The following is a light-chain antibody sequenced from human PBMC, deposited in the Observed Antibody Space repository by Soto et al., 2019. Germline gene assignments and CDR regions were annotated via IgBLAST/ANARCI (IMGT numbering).Light chain of an antibody. CDR3: YQRQSWPRT. J-gene: IGKJ1*01. Sequence: EIVLTQSPAPLSSFPGARVTRSCTASQYSNTRLAWYQHSPGQATRLLIYQTSIRAAGIPARFSASRSGTDITLTISDVQPDEFAVYYCYQRQSWPRTFGQGTKV. V-gene: IGKV3-11*01. CDR2: QTS. CDR1: QYSNTR.